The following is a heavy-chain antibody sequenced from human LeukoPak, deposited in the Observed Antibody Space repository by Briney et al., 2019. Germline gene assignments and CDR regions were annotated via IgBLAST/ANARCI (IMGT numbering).Heavy chain of an antibody. D-gene: IGHD6-13*01. CDR1: GFTFSSYA. CDR3: AKGADPYSSSWSDY. V-gene: IGHV3-30*04. J-gene: IGHJ4*02. Sequence: PGRSLRLSCAASGFTFSSYAMHWVRQAPGKGLEWVAVISYDGSNKYYADSVKGRFIISRDNSKHTLYLQMNSLRAEDTAVYYCAKGADPYSSSWSDYWGQGTLVTVSS. CDR2: ISYDGSNK.